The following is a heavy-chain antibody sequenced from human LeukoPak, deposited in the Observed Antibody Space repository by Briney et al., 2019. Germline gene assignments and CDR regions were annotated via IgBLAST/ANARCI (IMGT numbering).Heavy chain of an antibody. CDR3: ARTPPPQLVLGIDY. D-gene: IGHD6-13*01. Sequence: SETLSLTCTVSGGSIRSSYYYWGWIRQPPGKGLEWIGSIYDSGSTYYNPSLKSRVTISVDTSKNQFSLKLNSVTAADTAVYYCARTPPPQLVLGIDYWGQGTLVTVSS. CDR1: GGSIRSSYYY. CDR2: IYDSGST. V-gene: IGHV4-39*01. J-gene: IGHJ4*02.